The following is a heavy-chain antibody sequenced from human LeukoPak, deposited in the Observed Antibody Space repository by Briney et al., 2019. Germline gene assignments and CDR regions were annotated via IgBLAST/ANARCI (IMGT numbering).Heavy chain of an antibody. CDR1: GFTFSSCS. J-gene: IGHJ6*02. Sequence: QTGGSLRLSCAASGFTFSSCSMNWARQAPGKGLEWLASINHNGNVNYYVDSVKGRFTISRDNAKNSLYLQMSNLRAEDTAVYFCARGGGLDVWGQGATVTVSS. CDR2: INHNGNVN. D-gene: IGHD3-16*01. CDR3: ARGGGLDV. V-gene: IGHV3-7*03.